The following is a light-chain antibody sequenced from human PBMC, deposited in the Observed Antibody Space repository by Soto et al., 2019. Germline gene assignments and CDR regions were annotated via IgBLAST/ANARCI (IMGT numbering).Light chain of an antibody. Sequence: EIVLTPSPGTLSLSPGERATLSCRASQSVSSSYLAWYQQKPGQAPRLLIYGASSRATGIPDRFSGSGSGTDFTLTISRLEPEDFAAYYCQQYGSSPFRFGQGTRLEIK. CDR1: QSVSSSY. V-gene: IGKV3-20*01. CDR2: GAS. J-gene: IGKJ5*01. CDR3: QQYGSSPFR.